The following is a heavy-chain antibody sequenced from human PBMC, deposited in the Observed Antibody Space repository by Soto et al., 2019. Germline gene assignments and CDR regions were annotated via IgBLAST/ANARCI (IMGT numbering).Heavy chain of an antibody. CDR3: AREQYGDPSSCDY. V-gene: IGHV4-30-4*01. D-gene: IGHD4-17*01. Sequence: SETLSLTCTVSGGSISSGDYYWSWIRQPPGKGLEWIGYIYYSGSTYYNPSLKSRVTISVDTSKNQFSLKLSSVTAADTAVYYCAREQYGDPSSCDYWGQETLVTVSS. CDR1: GGSISSGDYY. J-gene: IGHJ4*02. CDR2: IYYSGST.